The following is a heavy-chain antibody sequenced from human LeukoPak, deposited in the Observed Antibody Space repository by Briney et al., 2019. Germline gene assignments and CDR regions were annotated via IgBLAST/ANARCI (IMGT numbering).Heavy chain of an antibody. CDR2: TYYRTKWYN. V-gene: IGHV6-1*01. Sequence: SRTLSLTRAVSGDSVSRNSASSNWIRQSPSRGLEWLGRTYYRTKWYNDYAVSVKSRITINPDTSKNQLALPLSPVTPEDTAVYYCARGYFVMDVWGQGTTVTVSS. CDR1: GDSVSRNSAS. CDR3: ARGYFVMDV. J-gene: IGHJ6*02.